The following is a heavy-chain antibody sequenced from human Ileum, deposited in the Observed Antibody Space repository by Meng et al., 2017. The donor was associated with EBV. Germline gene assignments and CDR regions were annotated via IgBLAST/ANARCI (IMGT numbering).Heavy chain of an antibody. Sequence: VPLGGSGGGVVQPGRPRDLSRAAFGFTFSSYGIHWVRQAPGKGLDWVGVISYDGSNTYYADSVKGRFTISRDNSKNTLYLQMNSLRAGDTAVYYCAKEEMRVGATRAFDYWGQGALVTVSS. D-gene: IGHD1-26*01. V-gene: IGHV3-30*12. CDR3: AKEEMRVGATRAFDY. CDR2: ISYDGSNT. J-gene: IGHJ4*02. CDR1: GFTFSSYG.